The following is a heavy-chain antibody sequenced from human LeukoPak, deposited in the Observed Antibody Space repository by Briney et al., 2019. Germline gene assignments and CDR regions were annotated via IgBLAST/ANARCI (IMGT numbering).Heavy chain of an antibody. V-gene: IGHV4-4*07. CDR2: IYTSGST. J-gene: IGHJ3*02. Sequence: SETLSLTCTVSGGSISSSYWSWIRQPAGKGLEWIGRIYTSGSTNYNPSLKSRVTVSVDTSKNQFSLKLSSVPAADTAVYYCAVCSVTGRAFDIWGQGTMVTVSS. CDR1: GGSISSSY. D-gene: IGHD3-10*02. CDR3: AVCSVTGRAFDI.